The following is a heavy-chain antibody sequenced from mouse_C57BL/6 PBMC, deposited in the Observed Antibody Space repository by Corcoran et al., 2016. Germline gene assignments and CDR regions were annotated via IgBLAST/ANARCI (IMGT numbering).Heavy chain of an antibody. CDR1: GYAFSSYW. Sequence: QVQLQQSGAELVKPGASVKISCKASGYAFSSYWMNWVKQRPGKGLEWIGQIYPGDGDTNYNGKFKGKATLTADKSSSTAYMQLSSLTSEDSAVYFCARWVYGSNPFDYWGQGTTLTVSS. CDR3: ARWVYGSNPFDY. D-gene: IGHD1-1*01. V-gene: IGHV1-80*01. J-gene: IGHJ2*01. CDR2: IYPGDGDT.